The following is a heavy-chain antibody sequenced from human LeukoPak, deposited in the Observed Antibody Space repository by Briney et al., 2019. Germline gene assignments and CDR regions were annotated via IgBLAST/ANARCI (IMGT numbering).Heavy chain of an antibody. V-gene: IGHV3-74*01. CDR3: ARTYSSGWSVGSGFDY. J-gene: IGHJ4*02. Sequence: HAGGSLRLSCAASGFIFGSYWMHWVRQAPGKGLEWVSRINTDGSSTNYADSVKGRFTISRDNAKNTLYLQMNSLRAEDTAVYYCARTYSSGWSVGSGFDYWGQGTLVTVSS. D-gene: IGHD6-19*01. CDR1: GFIFGSYW. CDR2: INTDGSST.